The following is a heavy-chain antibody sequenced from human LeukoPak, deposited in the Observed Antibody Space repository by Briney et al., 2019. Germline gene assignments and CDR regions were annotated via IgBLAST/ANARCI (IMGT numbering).Heavy chain of an antibody. CDR3: AKDLDR. Sequence: GGSLRLSCAASGFTFSSYGMHWVRQAPGKGLEWVAVISYDGSNKYYADSVKGRFTISRDNSKNTLYLQMNSLRAEDTAVYYCAKDLDRWGQGTLATVSS. CDR2: ISYDGSNK. V-gene: IGHV3-30*18. J-gene: IGHJ4*02. CDR1: GFTFSSYG.